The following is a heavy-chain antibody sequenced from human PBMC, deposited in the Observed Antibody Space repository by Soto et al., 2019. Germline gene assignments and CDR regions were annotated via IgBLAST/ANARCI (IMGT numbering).Heavy chain of an antibody. Sequence: SGPTLVNPTQTLILTCTFSGFSLTTGGMCVTWIRQPPGKALEWLALIDWDDVKYYSTSLKTRLTISRDTSKNQVVLTMTNMDSVYTASYYCARVTMVPAATGGYCLYYYGLDVWGQVITVTVSS. CDR3: ARVTMVPAATGGYCLYYYGLDV. CDR1: GFSLTTGGMC. J-gene: IGHJ6*02. D-gene: IGHD2-2*01. CDR2: IDWDDVK. V-gene: IGHV2-70*01.